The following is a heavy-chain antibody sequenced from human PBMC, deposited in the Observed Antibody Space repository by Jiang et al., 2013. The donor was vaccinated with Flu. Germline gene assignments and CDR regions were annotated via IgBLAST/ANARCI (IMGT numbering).Heavy chain of an antibody. V-gene: IGHV3-15*07. Sequence: VQLLESGGGLVKPGGSLRLSCAASGFIFSNAWMNWVRQAPGKGLEWVGRIEINTDGGTTDYAAPVKDRFTISRDDSKNTLYLQMNSLKTEDTAVYFCTTERGYSGSRIFDYWGQGALVTVSS. CDR3: TTERGYSGSRIFDY. J-gene: IGHJ4*02. D-gene: IGHD1-26*01. CDR2: IEINTDGGTT. CDR1: GFIFSNAW.